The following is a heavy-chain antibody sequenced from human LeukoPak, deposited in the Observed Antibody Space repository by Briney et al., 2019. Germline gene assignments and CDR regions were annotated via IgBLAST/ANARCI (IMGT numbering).Heavy chain of an antibody. CDR3: ARHKGRWLQPIDLFDY. J-gene: IGHJ4*02. CDR2: INHSGST. V-gene: IGHV4-34*01. Sequence: SETLSLTCAVYGGSFSGYYWSWIRQPPGKGLEWIGEINHSGSTNYNPSLKSRVTISVDTSKNQFSLKLSSVTAADTAVYYCARHKGRWLQPIDLFDYWGQGTLVTVSS. CDR1: GGSFSGYY. D-gene: IGHD5-24*01.